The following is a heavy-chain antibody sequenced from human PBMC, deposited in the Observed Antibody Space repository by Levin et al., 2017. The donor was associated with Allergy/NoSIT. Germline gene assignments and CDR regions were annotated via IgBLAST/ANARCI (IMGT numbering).Heavy chain of an antibody. J-gene: IGHJ4*02. CDR1: GFTFSSFG. Sequence: GGSLRLSCAASGFTFSSFGMHWVRQAPGKGLDWVAVISFDGSDIYYADSVKGRFTISRDNSKNRLYLQMNSLRAEDTALYYCTKDLVFGTSSWAFDSWGQGAQVTVSP. D-gene: IGHD6-13*01. V-gene: IGHV3-30*18. CDR3: TKDLVFGTSSWAFDS. CDR2: ISFDGSDI.